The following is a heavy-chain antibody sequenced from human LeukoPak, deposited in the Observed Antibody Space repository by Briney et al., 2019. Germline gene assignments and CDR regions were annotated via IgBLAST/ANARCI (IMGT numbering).Heavy chain of an antibody. V-gene: IGHV3-48*04. CDR2: ISSSGTTM. CDR1: GFRFSSYS. Sequence: GGSLRLSRVASGFRFSSYSRNWVRQAPGKGLEWVSYISSSGTTMYYADSVKGRFSISRDNAKNSLYLQINSLRAEDTAVYYCARDLGYSYGYWGQGTLVTVSS. J-gene: IGHJ4*02. CDR3: ARDLGYSYGY. D-gene: IGHD5-18*01.